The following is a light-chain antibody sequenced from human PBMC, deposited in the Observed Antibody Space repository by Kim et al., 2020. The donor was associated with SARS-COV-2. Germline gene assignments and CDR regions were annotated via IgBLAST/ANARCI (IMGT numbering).Light chain of an antibody. Sequence: GQSITISCTGTNSEVGSYNFVSWYQQHPGRAPKLMISEVTERPSGVSNRFSGSKSGNTASLTISGLQAEDEADYYCCSYTTSGTYVFGTGTKVTVL. CDR3: CSYTTSGTYV. V-gene: IGLV2-23*02. CDR2: EVT. CDR1: NSEVGSYNF. J-gene: IGLJ1*01.